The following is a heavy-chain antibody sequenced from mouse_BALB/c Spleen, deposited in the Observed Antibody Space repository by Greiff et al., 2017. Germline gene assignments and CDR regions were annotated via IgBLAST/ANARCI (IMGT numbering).Heavy chain of an antibody. D-gene: IGHD1-1*01. Sequence: QVHVKQSGAELVKPGASVKLSCKASGYTFTSYYMYWVKQRPGQGLEWIGEINPSNGGTNFNEKFKSKATLTADKSSSTAYMQLSSLTSEDSAVYYCIRYYYGSSYVSWFAYWGQGTLVTVSA. V-gene: IGHV1S81*02. CDR3: IRYYYGSSYVSWFAY. CDR1: GYTFTSYY. J-gene: IGHJ3*01. CDR2: INPSNGGT.